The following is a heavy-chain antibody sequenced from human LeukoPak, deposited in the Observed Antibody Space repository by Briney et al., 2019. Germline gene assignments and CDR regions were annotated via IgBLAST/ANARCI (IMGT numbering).Heavy chain of an antibody. CDR2: IYTSGST. CDR1: GGSISSYY. D-gene: IGHD3-22*01. CDR3: ARDGLSYDSSGYYPDYFDY. J-gene: IGHJ4*02. Sequence: SETLSLTCTVSGGSISSYYWSWIRQPAGKGLEWIGGIYTSGSTNYNPSLKSRVTMSVDTSKNQFSLKLSSVTAADTAVYYCARDGLSYDSSGYYPDYFDYWGQGTLVTVSS. V-gene: IGHV4-4*07.